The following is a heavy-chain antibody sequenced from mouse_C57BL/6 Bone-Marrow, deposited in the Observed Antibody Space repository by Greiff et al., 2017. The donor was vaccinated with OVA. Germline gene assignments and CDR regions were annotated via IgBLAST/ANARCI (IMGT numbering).Heavy chain of an antibody. CDR1: GYSFTGYY. J-gene: IGHJ3*01. V-gene: IGHV1-42*01. Sequence: EVKLLESGPELVKPGASVKISCKASGYSFTGYYMNWVKQSPEKSLEWIGEINPSTGGTTYNQKFKAKATLTVDKSSSTAYMQLKSLTSEDSAVYYCAGRSGAWFAYWGQGTLVTVSA. CDR2: INPSTGGT. CDR3: AGRSGAWFAY.